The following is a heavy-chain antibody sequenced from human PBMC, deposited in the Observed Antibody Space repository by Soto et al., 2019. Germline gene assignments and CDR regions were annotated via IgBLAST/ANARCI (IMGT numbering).Heavy chain of an antibody. D-gene: IGHD6-13*01. CDR1: GFTFISYS. CDR2: ISYDGTDQ. J-gene: IGHJ5*02. CDR3: VRDYLIAAAGASWFDP. Sequence: QVQLVESGGDVVQPGRSLRLSCAASGFTFISYSMHWVRQAPGTGLEWVALISYDGTDQYYADSVKGRFTISRDNSNNTLYLQMNSLRSDDTAVYYCVRDYLIAAAGASWFDPWGQGTLVTVSS. V-gene: IGHV3-30-3*01.